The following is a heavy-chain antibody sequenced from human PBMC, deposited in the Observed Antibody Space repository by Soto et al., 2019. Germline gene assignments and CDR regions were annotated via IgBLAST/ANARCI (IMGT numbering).Heavy chain of an antibody. J-gene: IGHJ6*02. V-gene: IGHV4-59*08. CDR1: GGSIGGYS. CDR3: VIQGIVPQHGLVDI. CDR2: VYATGGS. Sequence: QVQLQESGPGLVKPSETLSLTCTVSGGSIGGYSCAWIRQTPGKSLEWVGYVYATGGSRYNPSLKERVTLSMDTSKSQFSLQMRSVTAADTAVYYCVIQGIVPQHGLVDIWGRGTTVTVSS. D-gene: IGHD2-8*01.